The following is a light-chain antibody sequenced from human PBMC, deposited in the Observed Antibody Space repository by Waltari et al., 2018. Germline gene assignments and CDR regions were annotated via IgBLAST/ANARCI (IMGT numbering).Light chain of an antibody. CDR2: VNSDGSH. CDR3: QTGGHGAWV. CDR1: SGHSSNI. J-gene: IGLJ3*02. Sequence: QLVVTQSPSASASLGASVKLTCPLSSGHSSNIIAWLQQQPEKGPRYLTKVNSDGSHSRGDEIPDRFSGSSSGAERYLTISIRQAEDEADYYCQTGGHGAWVFGGGTKLTVL. V-gene: IGLV4-69*01.